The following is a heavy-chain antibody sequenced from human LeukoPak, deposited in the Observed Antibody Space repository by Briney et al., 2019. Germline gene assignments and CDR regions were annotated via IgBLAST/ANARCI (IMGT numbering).Heavy chain of an antibody. J-gene: IGHJ5*02. D-gene: IGHD2-15*01. Sequence: SVKVSCKAYGGTFSSYAISWVRQAPGQGLECMGGIIPLFCTANYAQKFQGRVTINPDKSPSPAYMESGVLKSEGPAVYHFARCSCCSGGSCYRGSYYGWFDPWGQGTLVTVS. CDR3: ARCSCCSGGSCYRGSYYGWFDP. V-gene: IGHV1-69*06. CDR1: GGTFSSYA. CDR2: IIPLFCTA.